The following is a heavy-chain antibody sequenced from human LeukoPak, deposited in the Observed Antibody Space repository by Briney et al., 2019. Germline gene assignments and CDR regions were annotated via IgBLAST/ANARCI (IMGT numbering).Heavy chain of an antibody. Sequence: GGSLRLSCAASGFTVSSNYMSWVRQAPGKGLEWVSVIYSGGSTYYADSVKGRFTISRDNAKNPLYLQMNSLRAEDTALYYCARVPHLLRTYYYGSGSSSGEAEDYWGQGTLVTVSS. V-gene: IGHV3-66*01. CDR1: GFTVSSNY. J-gene: IGHJ4*02. D-gene: IGHD3-10*01. CDR3: ARVPHLLRTYYYGSGSSSGEAEDY. CDR2: IYSGGST.